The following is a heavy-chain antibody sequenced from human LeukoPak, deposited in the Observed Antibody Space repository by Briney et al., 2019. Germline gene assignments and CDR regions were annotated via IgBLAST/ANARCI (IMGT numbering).Heavy chain of an antibody. CDR2: ISSSSSDI. Sequence: GGSLRLSCAASGFTFSSYSMNWVRQAPGKGLEWVSSISSSSSDIYYADSVKGRFTISRDNAQNSLYLQMNSLRAEDTAVYYCARDLFTGIIRGYYYGMDVWGQGTTVTVSS. V-gene: IGHV3-21*01. J-gene: IGHJ6*02. CDR1: GFTFSSYS. D-gene: IGHD1-1*01. CDR3: ARDLFTGIIRGYYYGMDV.